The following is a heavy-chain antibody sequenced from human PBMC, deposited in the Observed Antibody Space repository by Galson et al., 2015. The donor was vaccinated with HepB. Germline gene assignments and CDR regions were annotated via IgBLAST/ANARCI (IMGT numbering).Heavy chain of an antibody. Sequence: SVKVSCKASGYTFTSYYIHWVRQALGQGLEWMGMINPSGGSTTYAQKFQGRVTMTRDTSTNTVHMELSSLRSEDTAVYYCARDGGIVMVTAGDYWGQGTLVTVSS. CDR1: GYTFTSYY. CDR2: INPSGGST. D-gene: IGHD2-21*02. CDR3: ARDGGIVMVTAGDY. J-gene: IGHJ4*02. V-gene: IGHV1-46*01.